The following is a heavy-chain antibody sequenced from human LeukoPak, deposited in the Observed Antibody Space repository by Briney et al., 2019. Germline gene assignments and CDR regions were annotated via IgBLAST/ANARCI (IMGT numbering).Heavy chain of an antibody. Sequence: GGSLRLSCAASGFIFSNYGMNWVRQAPGKGLEWVSGISGSGGSTYYADSVKGRFTISRDNSKNTLYLQMNSLRAEDTAVYYCAKSSSGFWGQGTLVTVSS. J-gene: IGHJ4*02. CDR1: GFIFSNYG. CDR3: AKSSSGF. V-gene: IGHV3-23*01. D-gene: IGHD3-22*01. CDR2: ISGSGGST.